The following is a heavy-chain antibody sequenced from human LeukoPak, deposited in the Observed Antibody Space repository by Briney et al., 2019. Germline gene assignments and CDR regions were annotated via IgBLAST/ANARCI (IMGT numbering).Heavy chain of an antibody. CDR3: ARVRFAGGVALFDH. V-gene: IGHV3-21*01. Sequence: GRSLTLSCAPSSLTFSSHSTNWVRHAPGKGLECLSFIISSVGYKYYADSVKGRFTISRDKAKESLYLQMNSLRAEDKAVYYCARVRFAGGVALFDHWGQGTLVTVSS. CDR2: IISSVGYK. D-gene: IGHD3-16*01. J-gene: IGHJ4*02. CDR1: SLTFSSHS.